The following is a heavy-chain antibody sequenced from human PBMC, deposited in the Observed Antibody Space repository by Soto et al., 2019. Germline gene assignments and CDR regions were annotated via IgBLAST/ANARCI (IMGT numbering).Heavy chain of an antibody. Sequence: QVQLVQSGAEVKKPGSSVKVSCKASGGTFSSYAISWVRQAPGQGLEWMGGIIPIFGTANYAQKCQGRVTLTADEATSTAYMELSSLRAEDTAVNCCARPVNIVVVPAALSPRRLNYYCYGKDVWGQGTTVNLS. CDR3: ARPVNIVVVPAALSPRRLNYYCYGKDV. CDR2: IIPIFGTA. V-gene: IGHV1-69*01. CDR1: GGTFSSYA. J-gene: IGHJ6*02. D-gene: IGHD2-2*01.